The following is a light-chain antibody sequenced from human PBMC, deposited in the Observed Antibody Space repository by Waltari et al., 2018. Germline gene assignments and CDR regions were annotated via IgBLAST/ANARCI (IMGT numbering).Light chain of an antibody. CDR3: QQRYNWPSIT. CDR1: QSVSNY. V-gene: IGKV3-11*01. Sequence: EVVLTQSPATLSLSPGARATLSCRASQSVSNYLAWYQQKPGQAPRLLISDASNRATGIPARFSGSGSGTDFTLTITSLEPEDFALYYCQQRYNWPSITFGQGTRLEIK. CDR2: DAS. J-gene: IGKJ5*01.